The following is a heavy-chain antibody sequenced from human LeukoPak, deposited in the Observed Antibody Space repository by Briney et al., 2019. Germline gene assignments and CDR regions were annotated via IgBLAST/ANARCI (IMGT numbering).Heavy chain of an antibody. V-gene: IGHV3-30*02. Sequence: GGSLRLSCATSGFTFSRLGMQWVRQAPGKGLEWVAVIHNDGTMGQYADSVKGRFTISKDFSRNTLHLQMHSLRDDDTAVYYGAKEGDEFRGYLDVWGKGTTVTVSS. D-gene: IGHD5-12*01. J-gene: IGHJ6*04. CDR2: IHNDGTMG. CDR1: GFTFSRLG. CDR3: AKEGDEFRGYLDV.